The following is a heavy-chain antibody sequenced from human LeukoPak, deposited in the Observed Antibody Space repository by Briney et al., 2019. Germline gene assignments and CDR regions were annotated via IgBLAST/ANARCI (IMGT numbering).Heavy chain of an antibody. V-gene: IGHV7-4-1*02. CDR3: ASPGYSYGLRAFDI. CDR2: INTNTVNP. D-gene: IGHD5-18*01. Sequence: GASVKVSCKASGYTFTSYAMNWVRQAPGQGLEWMGWINTNTVNPTYAQGFTGRFVFSLDTSVSTAYLQISSLKAEDTAVYYCASPGYSYGLRAFDIWGQGTMVTVSS. J-gene: IGHJ3*02. CDR1: GYTFTSYA.